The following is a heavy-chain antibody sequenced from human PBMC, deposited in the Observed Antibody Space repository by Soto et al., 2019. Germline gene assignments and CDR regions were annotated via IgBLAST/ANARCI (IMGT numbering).Heavy chain of an antibody. J-gene: IGHJ5*02. D-gene: IGHD3-10*01. V-gene: IGHV1-18*01. CDR3: ARVSSYYGQGSYYNPLMWFDP. CDR2: ISAYNGNT. CDR1: GCTFTSYG. Sequence: XAVKVSCTASGCTFTSYGIIWVRQAPGQGLEWMGWISAYNGNTNYAQKLQGRVTMTTDTSTSTAYMELRSLRSDDTAVYYCARVSSYYGQGSYYNPLMWFDPWGQGTLVTVSS.